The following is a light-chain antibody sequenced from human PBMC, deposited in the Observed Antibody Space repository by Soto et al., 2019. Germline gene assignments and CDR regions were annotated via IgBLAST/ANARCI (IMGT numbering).Light chain of an antibody. V-gene: IGKV2D-29*01. J-gene: IGKJ2*01. CDR2: EVS. CDR3: LQSLQLPYI. Sequence: DIVLTQSPLSLSVTPGQPASISCKSSQSLVYSDGKTLLYWYLKKPGQPPQVLIYEVSNRFSGVPDRFSGSGSGTDFTLIISRVEAEDVGVYYCLQSLQLPYIFGQGTRLEIK. CDR1: QSLVYSDGKTL.